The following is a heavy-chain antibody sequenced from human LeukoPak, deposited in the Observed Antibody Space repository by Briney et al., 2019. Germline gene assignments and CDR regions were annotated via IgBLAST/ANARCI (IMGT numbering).Heavy chain of an antibody. CDR1: GFTFSSYA. D-gene: IGHD5-18*01. Sequence: GGCLRLSCAASGFTFSSYAMHWVRQAPGKGREWVAVILHDGSNKQYADSVKGRFTISRDNSKNTLYLQINSLRAEDTAVYYCATLSGDSHGYDYWGLGTLVTVSS. CDR2: ILHDGSNK. V-gene: IGHV3-30*03. CDR3: ATLSGDSHGYDY. J-gene: IGHJ4*02.